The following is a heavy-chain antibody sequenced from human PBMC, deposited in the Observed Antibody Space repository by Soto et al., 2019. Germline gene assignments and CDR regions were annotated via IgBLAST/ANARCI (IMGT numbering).Heavy chain of an antibody. CDR1: GYTLTSDG. Sequence: ASLKLSCKASGYTLTSDGISWVRQAPGQGLEWMGWISAYNGNTNYAQKLQGRVTMTTDTSTSTAYMELRSLRSDDTAVYYCARDRYGSGGSCYSGLFVSWGKGTRVTV. J-gene: IGHJ5*02. CDR2: ISAYNGNT. D-gene: IGHD2-15*01. CDR3: ARDRYGSGGSCYSGLFVS. V-gene: IGHV1-18*04.